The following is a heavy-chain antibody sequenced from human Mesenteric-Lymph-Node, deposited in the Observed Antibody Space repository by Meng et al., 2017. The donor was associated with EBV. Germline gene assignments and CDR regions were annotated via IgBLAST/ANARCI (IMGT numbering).Heavy chain of an antibody. CDR3: ATEFTAKDFGVVPAARWSWFDP. D-gene: IGHD2-2*01. V-gene: IGHV4-61*01. CDR2: IYYSGST. Sequence: QGRLQWQGQGLVKPSETLSLTCTVSGDSVSSGTYYWSWIRQPPGKGLEWIGYIYYSGSTNYNPSLESRVTISVDTSKNQFSLRLTSVTAADTAVYFCATEFTAKDFGVVPAARWSWFDPWGQGTLVTVSS. J-gene: IGHJ5*02. CDR1: GDSVSSGTYY.